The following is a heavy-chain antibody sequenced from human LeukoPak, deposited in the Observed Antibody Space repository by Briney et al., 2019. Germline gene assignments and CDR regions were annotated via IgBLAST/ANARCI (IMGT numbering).Heavy chain of an antibody. J-gene: IGHJ4*02. V-gene: IGHV3-30*18. CDR3: AKARTAFDFWSGYYDC. CDR2: ISYDGSNK. CDR1: GFLFSRYG. D-gene: IGHD3-3*01. Sequence: PGRSLRLSCAASGFLFSRYGMHWVRQAPGKGLEWVSVISYDGSNKYYADSVKGRFTISRDNSKNTLYLQMNNLKPEDTAVYYCAKARTAFDFWSGYYDCWGQGSIVTVSS.